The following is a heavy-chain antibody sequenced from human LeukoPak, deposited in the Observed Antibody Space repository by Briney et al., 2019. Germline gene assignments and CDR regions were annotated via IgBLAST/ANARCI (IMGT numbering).Heavy chain of an antibody. D-gene: IGHD6-13*01. CDR3: AKDTGYSSSWSDY. V-gene: IGHV3-23*01. J-gene: IGHJ4*02. CDR2: VSGSGGST. CDR1: GFTFSSYA. Sequence: GGSLRLSCAASGFTFSSYAMSWVRQAPGKGLEGISGVSGSGGSTYYADSVKGRFTISRDNSKNTLYLQMTSLRAEDTAVYYCAKDTGYSSSWSDYWGQGTLVTVSS.